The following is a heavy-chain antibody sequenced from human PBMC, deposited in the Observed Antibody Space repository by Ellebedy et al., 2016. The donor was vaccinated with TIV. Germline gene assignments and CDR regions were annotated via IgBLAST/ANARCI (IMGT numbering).Heavy chain of an antibody. Sequence: SQTLSLTCAISGDSVSTDIGWNWIRQSPSRGLERLGRTYYRSKWNNDYAVSLKSRITINPDTSKNQFSLQLNSVTPEDTAVYYCARGWFGSGMGVWGQGTTVTVSS. D-gene: IGHD3-16*01. CDR1: GDSVSTDIG. V-gene: IGHV6-1*01. CDR2: TYYRSKWNN. CDR3: ARGWFGSGMGV. J-gene: IGHJ6*02.